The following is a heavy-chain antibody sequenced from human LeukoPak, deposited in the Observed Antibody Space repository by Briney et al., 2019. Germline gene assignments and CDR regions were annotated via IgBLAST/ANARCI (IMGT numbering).Heavy chain of an antibody. V-gene: IGHV3-30-3*01. D-gene: IGHD3-22*01. CDR1: GFTFSSYA. CDR3: ARALRDYYDSSGYYPDY. J-gene: IGHJ4*02. Sequence: GGSLRLSCAAPGFTFSSYAMHWVRNAPGKGLEWVAVISYDGSNKYYADSVTGRFTISRDNSKTTLYLQMNSLRAEDTAVYYCARALRDYYDSSGYYPDYWGQGTLVTVSS. CDR2: ISYDGSNK.